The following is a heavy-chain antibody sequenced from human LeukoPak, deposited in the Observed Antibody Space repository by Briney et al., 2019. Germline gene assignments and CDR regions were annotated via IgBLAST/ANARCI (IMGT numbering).Heavy chain of an antibody. V-gene: IGHV3-30*18. J-gene: IGHJ4*02. CDR2: ISYDGSNK. CDR3: AKDQTTVWIGHADY. Sequence: QPGRSLRLSCAAPAFTFNSYGTHWVRQAPGKGPDREAVISYDGSNKYYADSVKGRFTISRDNSKNTLYLQMNSLRAEDTAVYYCAKDQTTVWIGHADYWGQGTLVTVSS. CDR1: AFTFNSYG. D-gene: IGHD3-3*01.